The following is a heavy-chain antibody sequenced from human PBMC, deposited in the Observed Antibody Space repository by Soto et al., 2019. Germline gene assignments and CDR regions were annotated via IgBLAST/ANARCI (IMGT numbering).Heavy chain of an antibody. CDR2: IIPIFGTA. CDR3: ARVFCLNVGIAVRYNYYAMDV. CDR1: GVTFSSYA. Sequence: QVQLMQSGAEVKKPGSSVKVSCKASGVTFSSYAISWVRQAPGQGLEWMGGIIPIFGTANYAQKFQDRVTITADASTSTAYMELSSLRSEDTAVYYCARVFCLNVGIAVRYNYYAMDVWGQGTTVTVSS. D-gene: IGHD6-19*01. J-gene: IGHJ6*02. V-gene: IGHV1-69*01.